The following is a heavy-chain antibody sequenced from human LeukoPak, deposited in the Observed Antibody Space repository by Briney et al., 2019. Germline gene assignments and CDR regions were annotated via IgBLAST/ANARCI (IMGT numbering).Heavy chain of an antibody. Sequence: GGSLRLSCAASGFTVSSNYMSWVRQAPGKGLEWVSVIYSGGSTYYADSVKGRFTISRDNSKNTLYLQMNSLRAEDTAVYYCAREDGSGSYYGVYGMDVWGQGTTVTVSS. CDR3: AREDGSGSYYGVYGMDV. J-gene: IGHJ6*02. V-gene: IGHV3-66*01. CDR2: IYSGGST. D-gene: IGHD3-10*01. CDR1: GFTVSSNY.